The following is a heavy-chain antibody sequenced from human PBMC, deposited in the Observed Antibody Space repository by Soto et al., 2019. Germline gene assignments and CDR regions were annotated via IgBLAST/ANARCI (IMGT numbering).Heavy chain of an antibody. CDR3: ARDRPLAAAVKGRLAFDY. CDR1: GYTFTSYA. CDR2: INAGNGNT. D-gene: IGHD6-13*01. Sequence: ASVKVSCKASGYTFTSYAMHWVRQAPGQRLEWMGWINAGNGNTKYSQKFQGRVTITRDTSASTAYMELSSLRSEDTAVYYCARDRPLAAAVKGRLAFDYWGQGTLVTVSS. V-gene: IGHV1-3*01. J-gene: IGHJ4*02.